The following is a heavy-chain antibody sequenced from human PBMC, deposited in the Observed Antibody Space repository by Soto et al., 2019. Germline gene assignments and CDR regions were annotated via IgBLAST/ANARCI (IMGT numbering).Heavy chain of an antibody. V-gene: IGHV3-23*01. CDR3: AKWAEIQLWVAAFDY. CDR1: GFTFSSYA. J-gene: IGHJ4*02. D-gene: IGHD5-18*01. CDR2: ISGSGGST. Sequence: EVQLLESGGGLVQPGGSLRLSCAASGFTFSSYAMSWVRQAPGKGLEWVSAISGSGGSTYYADSVKGRFTISRDNSKNTLYLQMNSLRAEDTAXXXXAKWAEIQLWVAAFDYWGQGTLVTVSS.